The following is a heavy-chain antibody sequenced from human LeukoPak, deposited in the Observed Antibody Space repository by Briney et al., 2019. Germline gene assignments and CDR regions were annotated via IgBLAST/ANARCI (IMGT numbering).Heavy chain of an antibody. D-gene: IGHD2-8*01. CDR2: INHSGST. J-gene: IGHJ3*02. V-gene: IGHV4-34*01. CDR1: GGSFSGYY. CDR3: AREGVCTNGVCYTRQTVDAFDI. Sequence: PSETLSLTCAVYGGSFSGYYWSWIRQPPGKGLEWIGEINHSGSTNYNPSLKSRVTISVDTSKNQFSLKLSSVTAADTAVYYCAREGVCTNGVCYTRQTVDAFDIWGQGTMVTVSS.